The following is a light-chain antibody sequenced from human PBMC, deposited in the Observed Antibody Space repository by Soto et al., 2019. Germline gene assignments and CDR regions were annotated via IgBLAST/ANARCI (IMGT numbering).Light chain of an antibody. CDR3: QQFNSVPNT. Sequence: DLQMTQSPSSLSASVGDRVTITCRASHAISTYLAWYQQKPGKVPKLLIYSASTLHSGVPSRFSGSGSGTDFTLTIISLQPEDVATYYCQQFNSVPNTFGPGTKVDIK. V-gene: IGKV1-27*01. CDR1: HAISTY. J-gene: IGKJ3*01. CDR2: SAS.